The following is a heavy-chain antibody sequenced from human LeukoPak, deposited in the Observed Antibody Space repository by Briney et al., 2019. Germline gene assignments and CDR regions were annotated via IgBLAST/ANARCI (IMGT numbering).Heavy chain of an antibody. D-gene: IGHD4-17*01. CDR1: GFTFSSYE. V-gene: IGHV3-48*03. CDR2: ISSSGSTI. CDR3: ARITVTTSF. Sequence: GGSLRLSCAASGFTFSSYEMNWVRQAPGQGLEWVSYISSSGSTIYYADSVNGRFTISRDNAKNSLYLQMNSLRAEDTAVYYCARITVTTSFWGQGTLVTVSS. J-gene: IGHJ4*02.